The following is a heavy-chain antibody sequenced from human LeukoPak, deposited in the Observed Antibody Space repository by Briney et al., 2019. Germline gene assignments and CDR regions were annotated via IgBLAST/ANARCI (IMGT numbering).Heavy chain of an antibody. CDR3: AKADYYDFDF. D-gene: IGHD3-10*01. CDR2: ISGSGVGA. CDR1: GFTITTYA. Sequence: PGGSLRLSCAASGFTITTYAMSWVRQAPGKGLECVSTISGSGVGAYYADSVKGRFTISRDNSNNTLYLQMNSLRAEDTAVYYCAKADYYDFDFWGQGTLVTVSS. J-gene: IGHJ4*02. V-gene: IGHV3-23*01.